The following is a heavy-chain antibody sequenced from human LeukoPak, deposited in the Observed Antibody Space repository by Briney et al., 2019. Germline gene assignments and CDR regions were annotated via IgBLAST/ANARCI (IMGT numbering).Heavy chain of an antibody. D-gene: IGHD3-3*01. CDR2: INHSGST. CDR3: ARGLRFLEWAIDP. Sequence: SETLSLTCAVYGGSFSGYYWSWIRQPPGKGLEWIGEINHSGSTNYNPSLKSRVTTSVDTSKNQFSLKLSSVTAADTAVYYCARGLRFLEWAIDPWGQGTLVTVSS. V-gene: IGHV4-34*01. CDR1: GGSFSGYY. J-gene: IGHJ5*02.